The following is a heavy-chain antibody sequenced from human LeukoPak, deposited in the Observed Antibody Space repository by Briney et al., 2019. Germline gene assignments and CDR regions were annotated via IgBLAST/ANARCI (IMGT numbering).Heavy chain of an antibody. CDR3: ARGPRYPNWFDP. J-gene: IGHJ5*02. CDR1: GGTFSSYA. D-gene: IGHD1-26*01. V-gene: IGHV1-69*13. Sequence: SVKVSCTASGGTFSSYAISWVRQAPGQGLEWMGGIIPIFGTANYAQKFQGRVTITADESTSTAYMELSSLRSEDTAVYYCARGPRYPNWFDPWGQGTLVTVSS. CDR2: IIPIFGTA.